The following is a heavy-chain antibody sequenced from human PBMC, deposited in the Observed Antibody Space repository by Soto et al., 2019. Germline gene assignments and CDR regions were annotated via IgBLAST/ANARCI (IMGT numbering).Heavy chain of an antibody. Sequence: SETLSLTCTVSGGSISSSSYYWGWIRQPPGKGLEWIGSIYYSGSTYYNPSLKSRVTISVDTSKNQFSLKLSSVTAADTAVYYCARTGYSYGLNYSMDVLGQGTTVTVSS. V-gene: IGHV4-39*01. CDR2: IYYSGST. D-gene: IGHD5-18*01. J-gene: IGHJ6*02. CDR1: GGSISSSSYY. CDR3: ARTGYSYGLNYSMDV.